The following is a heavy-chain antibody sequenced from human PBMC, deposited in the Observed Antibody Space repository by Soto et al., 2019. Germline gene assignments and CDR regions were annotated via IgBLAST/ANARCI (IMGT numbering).Heavy chain of an antibody. J-gene: IGHJ5*02. Sequence: ASVKASCKASGFTFTRSAMQWVRQARGQRLEWIGWIVVGSGNTNYAQKFQERVTITRDMSTSTAYMELSSLRSEDTAVYYCAAETTVTTRDWFDPWGQGILVTVSS. V-gene: IGHV1-58*02. CDR3: AAETTVTTRDWFDP. D-gene: IGHD4-17*01. CDR1: GFTFTRSA. CDR2: IVVGSGNT.